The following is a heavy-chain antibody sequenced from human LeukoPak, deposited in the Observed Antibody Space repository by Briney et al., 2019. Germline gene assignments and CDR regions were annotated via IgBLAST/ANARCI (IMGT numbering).Heavy chain of an antibody. D-gene: IGHD4-17*01. Sequence: GGSLRLTCAVASGFPFSRAWMSWVRQAPGKGLEWVGRLKSESDGGTTDYAAPVKGRFIISRDDSKNTLFLQMNSLKIDDTAVYYCTTVGYGDNTFDSWGQGTLVTVSS. CDR3: TTVGYGDNTFDS. J-gene: IGHJ4*02. V-gene: IGHV3-15*05. CDR1: GFPFSRAW. CDR2: LKSESDGGTT.